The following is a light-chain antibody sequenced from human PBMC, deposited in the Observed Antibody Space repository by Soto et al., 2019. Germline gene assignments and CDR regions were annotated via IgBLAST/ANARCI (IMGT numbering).Light chain of an antibody. CDR3: QQANSFPST. CDR2: AAS. V-gene: IGKV1-9*01. J-gene: IGKJ5*01. Sequence: DIHLTQCPSFLSASIGDRVTIRCRASQVISTSLAWYQVKPWKAPKLLIYAASTLQSGVPSRFSGSGSGTDFTLTISSLQPEDFATYYCQQANSFPSTFGQGARLEIK. CDR1: QVISTS.